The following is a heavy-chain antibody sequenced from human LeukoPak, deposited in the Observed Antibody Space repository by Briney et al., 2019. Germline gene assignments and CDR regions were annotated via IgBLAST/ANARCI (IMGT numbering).Heavy chain of an antibody. CDR3: ARNIDD. V-gene: IGHV4-39*01. D-gene: IGHD1/OR15-1a*01. J-gene: IGHJ4*02. CDR1: GGSISSSADY. CDR2: IFYPGST. Sequence: PSETLSLTCTVSGGSISSSADYWGWIRQPPGKGLEWIGSIFYPGSTYYKPSLKSRVTISVDTSKNQFSLKLSSVTAADTAVYYCARNIDDWGQGTLVTVSS.